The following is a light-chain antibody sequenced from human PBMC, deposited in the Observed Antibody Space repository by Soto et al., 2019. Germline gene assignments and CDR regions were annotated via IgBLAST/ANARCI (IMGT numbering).Light chain of an antibody. J-gene: IGKJ1*01. CDR2: DAS. Sequence: EIVLTQSPVTLSLSPGERATLSCRASQSVRTYLAWYQVKPGQAPRLLIYDASTRATGIPARFSGSGSGTEFNLTISSLQYEDFAVYYCQQYNNWPPWTFGQGTKVDIK. CDR1: QSVRTY. V-gene: IGKV3-15*01. CDR3: QQYNNWPPWT.